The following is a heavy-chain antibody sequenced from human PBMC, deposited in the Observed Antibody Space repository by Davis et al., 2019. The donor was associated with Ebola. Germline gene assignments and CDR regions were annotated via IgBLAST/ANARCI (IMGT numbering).Heavy chain of an antibody. CDR1: GYKFTTYW. V-gene: IGHV5-51*01. D-gene: IGHD3-22*01. Sequence: GESLKISCEGSGYKFTTYWIAWVRQMPGKGLEWLGIIYPDDSDTRYSPSFQGQVTISADKSVSTAYLQWSSLKASDTVMYYCARGFGYYPTLDYWGQGILVTVSS. J-gene: IGHJ4*02. CDR3: ARGFGYYPTLDY. CDR2: IYPDDSDT.